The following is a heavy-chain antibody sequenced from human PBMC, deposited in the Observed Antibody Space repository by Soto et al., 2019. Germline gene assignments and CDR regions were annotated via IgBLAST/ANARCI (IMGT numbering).Heavy chain of an antibody. CDR2: ITTSSSTI. V-gene: IGHV3-48*01. J-gene: IGHJ6*02. Sequence: EVQLVESGGGLVQPGGSLRLSCAASGFTFSTYSMNWVRQAPGKGLEGISYITTSSSTIYYADSVKGRFTISRDNAKNSLYLQMNSLRVEDTAVYYCARRAVWGQGTTVTVS. CDR1: GFTFSTYS. CDR3: ARRAV.